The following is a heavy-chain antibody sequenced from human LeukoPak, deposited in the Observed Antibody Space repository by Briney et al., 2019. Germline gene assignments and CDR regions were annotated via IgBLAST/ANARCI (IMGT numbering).Heavy chain of an antibody. V-gene: IGHV1-2*02. Sequence: ASVKVSCKASGYSFTDYYLHWVRQAPGQGLGWMGCFDPDTGGTKFAQKFQGGVTMTRDTSVSTAYMELSSLRSDDTAVYYCAREYYNSTGLKYAFDIWGQGTMVTVSS. J-gene: IGHJ3*02. CDR2: FDPDTGGT. D-gene: IGHD3-10*01. CDR3: AREYYNSTGLKYAFDI. CDR1: GYSFTDYY.